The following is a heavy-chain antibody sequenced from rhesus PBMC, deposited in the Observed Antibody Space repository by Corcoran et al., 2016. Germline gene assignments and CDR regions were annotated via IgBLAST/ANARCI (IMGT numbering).Heavy chain of an antibody. V-gene: IGHV4S10*01. J-gene: IGHJ4*01. Sequence: QVQLQESGPGVVKPSETLSLTCAVSGGSISDSYRWSWLRQPPGKGLEWIGYIDGSSTSTNYNPSLKSRVTISKDTSKNQFSLKRSSVTAADTAVYDCARNSYGAAGHWGQGVLVTVSS. D-gene: IGHD6S26*01. CDR3: ARNSYGAAGH. CDR2: IDGSSTST. CDR1: GGSISDSYR.